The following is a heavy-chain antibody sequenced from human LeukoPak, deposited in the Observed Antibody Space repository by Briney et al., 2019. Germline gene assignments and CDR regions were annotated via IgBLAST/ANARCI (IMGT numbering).Heavy chain of an antibody. Sequence: GTSVKVSCKASGFTFTSSVVQWVRQARGQRLEWIGWIVVGSGNTNYAQKFQERVTITRDMSTSTAYMELSSLRFEDTAVYYCAADRAGSYLRFVYWGQGTQVTVSS. CDR3: AADRAGSYLRFVY. CDR1: GFTFTSSV. V-gene: IGHV1-58*01. J-gene: IGHJ4*02. CDR2: IVVGSGNT. D-gene: IGHD3-10*01.